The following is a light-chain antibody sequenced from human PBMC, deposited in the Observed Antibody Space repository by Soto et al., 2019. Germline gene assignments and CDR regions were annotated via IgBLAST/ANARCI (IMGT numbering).Light chain of an antibody. V-gene: IGLV2-14*01. J-gene: IGLJ1*01. CDR3: SSYTSSSTLVV. Sequence: QSALTQPASVSGSPGQSITISCTGTSSDVGGYNYVSWYQQHPGKAPKLMIYEVSNRPSGVSNRFSGSKSGNTASLTISGLQAEDEADYYCSSYTSSSTLVVFGTGPKLTLL. CDR2: EVS. CDR1: SSDVGGYNY.